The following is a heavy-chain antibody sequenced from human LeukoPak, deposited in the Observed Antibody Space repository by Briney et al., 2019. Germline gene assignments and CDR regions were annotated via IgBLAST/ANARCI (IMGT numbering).Heavy chain of an antibody. CDR1: GFTFSSYV. CDR2: ISGNGRNT. D-gene: IGHD3-22*01. Sequence: GGSLRLSCAASGFTFSSYVMSWVRQAPGKGLEWVSSISGNGRNTYYADSVKGRFTISRDNSKITLSLEMNSLRAEDTAVYYCARSDSLRTPDYWGQGTLVTVSS. V-gene: IGHV3-23*01. CDR3: ARSDSLRTPDY. J-gene: IGHJ4*02.